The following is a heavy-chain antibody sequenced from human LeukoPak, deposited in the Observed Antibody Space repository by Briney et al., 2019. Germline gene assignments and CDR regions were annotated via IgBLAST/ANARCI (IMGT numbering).Heavy chain of an antibody. CDR2: ISGSGGST. V-gene: IGHV3-23*01. CDR3: AKDPHMPGGVYYYYGMDV. J-gene: IGHJ6*02. CDR1: GFTFSSYA. D-gene: IGHD2-8*02. Sequence: GGSLRLSCAASGFTFSSYAMSWVRQAPGKGLEWVSAISGSGGSTYYADSVKGRFTISRDNSKNTRYLQMNSLRAEDTAVYYCAKDPHMPGGVYYYYGMDVWGQGTTVTVSS.